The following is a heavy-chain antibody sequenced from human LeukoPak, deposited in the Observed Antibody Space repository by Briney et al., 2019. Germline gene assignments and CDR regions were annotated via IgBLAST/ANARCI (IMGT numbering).Heavy chain of an antibody. D-gene: IGHD4-17*01. CDR2: MNPNSGNT. CDR1: GYTFTSYD. CDR3: ARDGFSTVTFSRYYYYGMDA. Sequence: ASVKVSCKASGYTFTSYDINWVRQATGQGLEWMGWMNPNSGNTGYAQKFQGRVTMTRNTSISTAYMELSSLRSEDTAVYYCARDGFSTVTFSRYYYYGMDAWGQGTTVTVSS. V-gene: IGHV1-8*01. J-gene: IGHJ6*02.